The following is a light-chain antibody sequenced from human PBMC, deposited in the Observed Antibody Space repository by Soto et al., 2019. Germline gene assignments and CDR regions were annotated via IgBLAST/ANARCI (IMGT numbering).Light chain of an antibody. CDR2: GNS. Sequence: QSVLTQPPSVSGAPGQRVTISCTGSSSNIGAGYDVHWYQQLPGTAPKLLIYGNSNRPSGVPDRFSGSKSGTSASLAITGLQAEDEADYYCQSYDSSLSVHVVFGGRTQLTVL. CDR1: SSNIGAGYD. CDR3: QSYDSSLSVHVV. V-gene: IGLV1-40*01. J-gene: IGLJ2*01.